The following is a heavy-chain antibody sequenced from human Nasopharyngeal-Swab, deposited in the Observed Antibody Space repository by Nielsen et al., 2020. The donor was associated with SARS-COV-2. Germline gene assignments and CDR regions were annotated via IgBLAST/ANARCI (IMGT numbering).Heavy chain of an antibody. J-gene: IGHJ2*01. Sequence: GSLRLSCTVSGGSISSYYWSWIRQPPGKGLEWIGYIYYSGSTNYNPSLKSRVTISVDTSKNQFSLKLSSVTAADTAVYYCARALPAEYSHYWYFDLWGRGTLVTVSS. CDR3: ARALPAEYSHYWYFDL. V-gene: IGHV4-59*01. CDR1: GGSISSYY. CDR2: IYYSGST. D-gene: IGHD6-6*01.